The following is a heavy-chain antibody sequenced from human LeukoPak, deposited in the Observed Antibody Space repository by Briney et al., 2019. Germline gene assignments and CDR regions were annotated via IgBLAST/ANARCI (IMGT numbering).Heavy chain of an antibody. Sequence: GGSLRLSCAASGFTFSDYYTTWIRQAPGKGLQWVSYISSSGSAIKYADSVKGRFSISRDNAKSSLYLQMNSLRAEDTAVYYCAAVQMQRSSWYDYYYMDVWGKGTTVTVSS. CDR2: ISSSGSAI. J-gene: IGHJ6*03. CDR1: GFTFSDYY. D-gene: IGHD6-25*01. V-gene: IGHV3-11*01. CDR3: AAVQMQRSSWYDYYYMDV.